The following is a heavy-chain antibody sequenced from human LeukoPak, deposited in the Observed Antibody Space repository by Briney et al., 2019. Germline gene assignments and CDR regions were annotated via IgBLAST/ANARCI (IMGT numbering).Heavy chain of an antibody. V-gene: IGHV4-59*01. CDR1: GGSISSYY. CDR2: IYYSGST. D-gene: IGHD5-24*01. Sequence: PSETLSLTCTVSGGSISSYYWSWIRQPPGKRLEWIGHIYYSGSTNYNPSLKSRVTISVDTSKIQFSLKLSSVTAADTAVYYCARHVTISGPYDASDIWGQGTMVTVSP. J-gene: IGHJ3*02. CDR3: ARHVTISGPYDASDI.